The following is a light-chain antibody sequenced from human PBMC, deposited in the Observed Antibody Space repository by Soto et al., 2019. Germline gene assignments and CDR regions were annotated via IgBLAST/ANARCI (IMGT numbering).Light chain of an antibody. CDR2: EVN. CDR3: SSFASTHAYV. Sequence: QSVLTQPASVSGSPGKSITISCTGTSSDVAFYNHVSWYQQHPGKAPKLLIYEVNNRPSGVSHRFSGSKSGNTASLTISGLQAEDGADYYCSSFASTHAYVFGTGTKVTV. V-gene: IGLV2-14*01. J-gene: IGLJ1*01. CDR1: SSDVAFYNH.